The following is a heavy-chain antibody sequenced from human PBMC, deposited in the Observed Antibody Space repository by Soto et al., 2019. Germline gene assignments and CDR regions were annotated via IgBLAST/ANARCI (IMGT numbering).Heavy chain of an antibody. CDR2: IVVGSTNT. D-gene: IGHD6-19*01. V-gene: IGHV1-58*01. CDR3: AADLNWYSSGWLFDY. Sequence: GASVKVSCKASGFTFPNSAVQWVRQARGQRLEWIGWIVVGSTNTNYAQKFQERVTITRDMSTSTAYMELSSLRSEDTAVYYCAADLNWYSSGWLFDYWGQGTLVTVSS. J-gene: IGHJ4*02. CDR1: GFTFPNSA.